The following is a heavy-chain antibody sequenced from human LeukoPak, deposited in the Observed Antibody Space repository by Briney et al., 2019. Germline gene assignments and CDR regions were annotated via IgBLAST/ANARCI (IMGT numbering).Heavy chain of an antibody. V-gene: IGHV4-61*02. D-gene: IGHD3-22*01. Sequence: SETLSLTCTVSGGSISSGSYYWNWIRQPAGKGLEWIGRIYTGGNTNYNPSLKGRVTISLDTSKNQFSLKLSSVTAADTAVYYCAREVDYDSSGYYYIYWGQGTLVTVSS. CDR2: IYTGGNT. CDR1: GGSISSGSYY. J-gene: IGHJ4*02. CDR3: AREVDYDSSGYYYIY.